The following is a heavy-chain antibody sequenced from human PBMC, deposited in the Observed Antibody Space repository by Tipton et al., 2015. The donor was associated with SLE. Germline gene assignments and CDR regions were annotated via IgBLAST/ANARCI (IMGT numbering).Heavy chain of an antibody. D-gene: IGHD3-22*01. CDR1: GGSISSHY. CDR2: IYTSGSY. CDR3: ARGHSDSSGSAI. V-gene: IGHV4-4*09. J-gene: IGHJ3*02. Sequence: TLSLTCTVSGGSISSHYWSWIRQPPGKGLEWIGYIYTSGSYYYNPSLKSRVTISVDTSKNQFSLKLSSVTAADTAVYYCARGHSDSSGSAIWGQGTMVTVSS.